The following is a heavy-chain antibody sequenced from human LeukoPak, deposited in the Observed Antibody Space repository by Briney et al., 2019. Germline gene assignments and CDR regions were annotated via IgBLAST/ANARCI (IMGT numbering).Heavy chain of an antibody. V-gene: IGHV4-59*11. CDR2: VYDNGNT. J-gene: IGHJ5*02. Sequence: SATLSLTCTVSGGSITGHYWTWIRQSPGKGLEWVGFVYDNGNTNYNSSLQSRVTMSVDTSTNQLSLKMTSVTAADTAIYYCARVFRGVVTSNWFDPWGQGTLVTVSS. D-gene: IGHD2-21*02. CDR1: GGSITGHY. CDR3: ARVFRGVVTSNWFDP.